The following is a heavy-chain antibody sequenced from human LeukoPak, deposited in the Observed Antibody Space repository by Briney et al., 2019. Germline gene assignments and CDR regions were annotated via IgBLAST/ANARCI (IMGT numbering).Heavy chain of an antibody. D-gene: IGHD3-3*01. CDR2: IKHDGSEK. CDR1: GFTFDDYA. V-gene: IGHV3-7*01. Sequence: GRSLRLSCAASGFTFDDYAMHWVRQAPGKGLEWVASIKHDGSEKYYVDSVRGRFTISRDNTKNSLYLQMSSLRAEDTAVYYCATDRGWRTSGYYLYYFEYWGQGTLVTFSS. CDR3: ATDRGWRTSGYYLYYFEY. J-gene: IGHJ4*02.